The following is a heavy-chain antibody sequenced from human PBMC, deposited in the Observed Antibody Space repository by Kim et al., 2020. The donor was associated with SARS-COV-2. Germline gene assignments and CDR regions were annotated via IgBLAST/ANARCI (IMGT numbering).Heavy chain of an antibody. Sequence: SETLSLTCTVSGGSISSGGYYWSWIRQHPGKGLEWIGYIYYSGSTYYNPSLKSRVTISVDTSKNQFSLKLSSVTAADTAVYYCARDSDRYDSPTAFDYWGQGTLVTVSS. CDR2: IYYSGST. V-gene: IGHV4-31*03. J-gene: IGHJ4*02. CDR3: ARDSDRYDSPTAFDY. CDR1: GGSISSGGYY. D-gene: IGHD3-22*01.